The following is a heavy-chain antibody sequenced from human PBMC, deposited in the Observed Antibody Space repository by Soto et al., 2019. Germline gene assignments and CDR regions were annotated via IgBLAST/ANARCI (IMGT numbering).Heavy chain of an antibody. Sequence: GGSLRLSCAASGFTFSAAWRNWVRQAPGKGLEWVGRIKSKTDGGTADYAAPVKGRFSISRDDSENTSHLQMDSLKIEDTAVYFCTTDPLGDIWGQGTMVTVSS. V-gene: IGHV3-15*07. J-gene: IGHJ3*02. CDR3: TTDPLGDI. CDR1: GFTFSAAW. CDR2: IKSKTDGGTA.